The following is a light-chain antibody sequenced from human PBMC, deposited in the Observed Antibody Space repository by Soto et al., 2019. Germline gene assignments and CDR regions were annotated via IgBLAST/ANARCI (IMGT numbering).Light chain of an antibody. V-gene: IGKV3-15*01. CDR1: QSISGN. CDR2: DAS. J-gene: IGKJ4*01. CDR3: QQYDNWPPLT. Sequence: EVVMTQSPATLSVSPGERATLSCRASQSISGNLAWYQQKPGQAPRLLIYDASTRATGIPDRFSGSGSGTDYTLTVSSLQSEDFGVYFCQQYDNWPPLTFGGGTKVEIK.